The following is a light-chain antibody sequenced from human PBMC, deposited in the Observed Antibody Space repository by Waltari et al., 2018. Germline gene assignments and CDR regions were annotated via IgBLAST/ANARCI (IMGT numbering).Light chain of an antibody. Sequence: EIVLTLSPGTLSLSPGERATLSCRASQSVSSSYLAWYQQKPGQAPRLLIYGASSWATGIPDRFSGSGSGTDFTLTISRLEPEDFAMYYCQQYGSSPRTFGQGTKVEI. J-gene: IGKJ1*01. CDR1: QSVSSSY. CDR3: QQYGSSPRT. V-gene: IGKV3-20*01. CDR2: GAS.